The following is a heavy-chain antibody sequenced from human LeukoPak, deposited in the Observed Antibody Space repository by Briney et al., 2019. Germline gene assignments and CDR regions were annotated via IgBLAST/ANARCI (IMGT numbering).Heavy chain of an antibody. D-gene: IGHD6-13*01. J-gene: IGHJ4*02. Sequence: ASVKVSCKASGYTFTSYAITWVRQAPGQGLEWMGWISPYNGITSYAQKLQGGVTMTTDTSSTTAYMELRSLRADDTALYYCARDRGLRATAGTRIDFWGQGTLVTVSS. CDR2: ISPYNGIT. CDR1: GYTFTSYA. CDR3: ARDRGLRATAGTRIDF. V-gene: IGHV1-18*01.